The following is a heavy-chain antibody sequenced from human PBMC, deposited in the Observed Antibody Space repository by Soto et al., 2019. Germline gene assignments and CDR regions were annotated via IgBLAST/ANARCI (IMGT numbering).Heavy chain of an antibody. V-gene: IGHV1-18*01. CDR2: ISAYNGNT. CDR3: ARDVPYYDFWSGYYTYGVYYYYGMDV. D-gene: IGHD3-3*01. J-gene: IGHJ6*02. CDR1: GYTFTSYG. Sequence: ASVKVSCKASGYTFTSYGISWVRQAPGQGLEWMGWISAYNGNTNYAQKLQGRVTMTTDTSTSTAYMELRSLRSDDTAVYYCARDVPYYDFWSGYYTYGVYYYYGMDVWGQGTTVTVSS.